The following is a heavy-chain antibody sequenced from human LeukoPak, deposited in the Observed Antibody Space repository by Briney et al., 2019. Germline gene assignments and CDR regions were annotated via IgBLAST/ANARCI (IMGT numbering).Heavy chain of an antibody. V-gene: IGHV1-2*02. CDR3: ARADYSSSPPYYFDY. CDR2: INPNSGGT. D-gene: IGHD6-6*01. J-gene: IGHJ4*02. CDR1: GYTFTGYY. Sequence: ASVTVSCKASGYTFTGYYMHWVRQAPGQGLEWMGWINPNSGGTNYAQKFQGRVTMTRDTSISTAYMELSRLRSDDTAVYYCARADYSSSPPYYFDYWGQGTLVTVSS.